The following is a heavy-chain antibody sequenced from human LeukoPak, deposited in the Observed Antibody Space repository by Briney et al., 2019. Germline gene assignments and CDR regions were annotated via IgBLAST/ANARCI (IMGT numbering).Heavy chain of an antibody. Sequence: SETLSLTCTVSGGSISSYYWSWIRQPPGKGLEWIGYIYYSGSTNYNPSLKSRVTISVDTSKNQFSLKLSSVTAADTAVYYCARLAKPYGQSGSDYWGQGTLVTVSS. CDR2: IYYSGST. CDR1: GGSISSYY. V-gene: IGHV4-59*08. D-gene: IGHD1-26*01. J-gene: IGHJ4*02. CDR3: ARLAKPYGQSGSDY.